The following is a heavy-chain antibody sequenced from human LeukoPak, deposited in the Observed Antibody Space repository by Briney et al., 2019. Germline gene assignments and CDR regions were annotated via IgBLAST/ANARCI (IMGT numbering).Heavy chain of an antibody. V-gene: IGHV1-69*06. CDR2: IIPIFGTA. CDR3: ARGPYSSSWSNFDY. D-gene: IGHD6-13*01. J-gene: IGHJ4*02. Sequence: SVKVSCKASGGTFSSYAISWVRQAPGKGLEWMGGIIPIFGTANYAQKFQGRVTITADKSTSTAHMELSSLRSEDTAVYYCARGPYSSSWSNFDYWGQGTLVTVSS. CDR1: GGTFSSYA.